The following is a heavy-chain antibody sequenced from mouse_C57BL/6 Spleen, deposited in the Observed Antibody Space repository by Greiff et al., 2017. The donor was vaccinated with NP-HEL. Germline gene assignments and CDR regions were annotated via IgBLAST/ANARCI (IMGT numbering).Heavy chain of an antibody. CDR2: INPGSGGT. CDR1: GYAFTNYL. J-gene: IGHJ4*01. V-gene: IGHV1-54*01. CDR3: ARKGGYGDDVGDY. Sequence: VQLQQSGAELVRPGTSVKVSCQASGYAFTNYLLAWVKQRPGQGLEWIGVINPGSGGTNYNEKFQGKATQTADKSSSTAYMQLSSLTAEDSAVYFCARKGGYGDDVGDYGGQGTSVTVSS. D-gene: IGHD2-2*01.